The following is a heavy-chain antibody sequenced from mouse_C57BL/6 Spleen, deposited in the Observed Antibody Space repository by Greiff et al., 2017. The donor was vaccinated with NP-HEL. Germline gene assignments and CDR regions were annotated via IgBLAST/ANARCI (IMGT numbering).Heavy chain of an antibody. CDR1: GYTFTSYW. V-gene: IGHV1-52*01. CDR2: IDPSDSEP. D-gene: IGHD2-5*01. Sequence: VQLQQPGAELVRPGSSVKLSCKASGYTFTSYWMHWVKQRPIQGLEWIGNIDPSDSEPHYIQKFKDKATLTVDKSSSTAYMQLSSLTSEDSAVYYCAREGYSNYVLFDYWGQGTTLTVSS. CDR3: AREGYSNYVLFDY. J-gene: IGHJ2*01.